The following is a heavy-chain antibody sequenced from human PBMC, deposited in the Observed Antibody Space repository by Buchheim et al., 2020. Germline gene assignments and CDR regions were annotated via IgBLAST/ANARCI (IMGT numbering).Heavy chain of an antibody. CDR1: GFTFSSYG. CDR2: IWNDGSNK. V-gene: IGHV3-33*01. Sequence: QVQLVESGGGVVQPGRSLRLSCAASGFTFSSYGMHWVRQAPGKGLEWVAVIWNDGSNKYYADSVKGRFTISRDNSKNTLYLQMNILRAEDTAVYYCARDPISLRGISSLINWGQGTL. CDR3: ARDPISLRGISSLIN. J-gene: IGHJ4*02. D-gene: IGHD6-13*01.